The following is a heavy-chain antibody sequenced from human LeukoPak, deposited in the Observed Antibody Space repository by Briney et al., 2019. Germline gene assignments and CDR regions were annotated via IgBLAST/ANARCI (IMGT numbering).Heavy chain of an antibody. V-gene: IGHV3-48*03. CDR2: ISSSGSTI. J-gene: IGHJ4*02. CDR3: ARDKEVRGVMGNY. CDR1: GFTFSSYE. Sequence: GGSLRLSCAASGFTFSSYEMNWVRQAPGKGLEWVSYISSSGSTIYYADSVKGRFTISRDNAKNSLYLQMNSLRAEDTAVYYCARDKEVRGVMGNYWGQGTLVTVSS. D-gene: IGHD3-10*01.